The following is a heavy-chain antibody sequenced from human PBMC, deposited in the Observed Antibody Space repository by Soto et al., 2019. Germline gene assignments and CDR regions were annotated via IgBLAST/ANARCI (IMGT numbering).Heavy chain of an antibody. CDR1: GGSISSSSYY. J-gene: IGHJ5*02. D-gene: IGHD3-22*01. CDR2: IYYSGST. CDR3: ARVGYYDSSA. Sequence: SETLSLTCTVSGGSISSSSYYWGWIRRPPGKGLEWIGSIYYSGSTYYNPSLKSRVTISVDTSKNQFSLKLSSVTAADTAVYYGARVGYYDSSAWGQGTLVTVSS. V-gene: IGHV4-39*07.